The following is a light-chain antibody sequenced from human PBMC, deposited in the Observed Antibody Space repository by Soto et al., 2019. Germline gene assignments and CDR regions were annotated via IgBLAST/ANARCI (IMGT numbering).Light chain of an antibody. CDR3: QQRTRWPMT. CDR1: QNLHSF. V-gene: IGKV3-11*01. CDR2: DGS. J-gene: IGKJ5*01. Sequence: TQSPSSLSASIGDRVTLSCRASQNLHSFLNWYQQRPGQAPRTIIYDGSKRAAGVPDRISGDGSGTDYTLTISSLEPEDVAVYYCQQRTRWPMTFGQGTRLEIK.